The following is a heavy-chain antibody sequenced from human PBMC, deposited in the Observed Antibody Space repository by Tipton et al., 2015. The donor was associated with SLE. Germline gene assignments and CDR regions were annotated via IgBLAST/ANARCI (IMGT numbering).Heavy chain of an antibody. Sequence: TLSLTCSVSGVSISTYYWSWIRQSPGKGLEWIGRIYTSGSTNYNPSLKSRVTISVDTSKNQFSLKLSSVTAADTAVYYCARQGYLRELSGRFEFWGQGTLVTVSS. CDR1: GVSISTYY. V-gene: IGHV4-59*08. CDR3: ARQGYLRELSGRFEF. D-gene: IGHD3-16*02. J-gene: IGHJ4*02. CDR2: IYTSGST.